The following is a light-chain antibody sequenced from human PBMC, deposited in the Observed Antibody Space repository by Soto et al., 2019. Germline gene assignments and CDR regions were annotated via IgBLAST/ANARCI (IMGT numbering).Light chain of an antibody. Sequence: AIQMTQSPYSLSASVGDRVTITCRASQGMRNDLGWYQQKPGKAPKLLIYAASSLQSGVPSRFSGSGSGTDFTLTISNLQPEDFATYYCLQDYNYPRTFGQGTKVDIK. CDR3: LQDYNYPRT. V-gene: IGKV1-6*01. J-gene: IGKJ1*01. CDR2: AAS. CDR1: QGMRND.